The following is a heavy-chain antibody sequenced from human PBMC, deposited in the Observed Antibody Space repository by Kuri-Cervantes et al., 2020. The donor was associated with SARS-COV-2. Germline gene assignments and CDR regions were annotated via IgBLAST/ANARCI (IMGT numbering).Heavy chain of an antibody. CDR3: ARVGYSSGRHDY. CDR1: GASINRYS. Sequence: SETLSLTCTVSGASINRYSWSWLRQPPGKPLEWIGYLYNSGNTNYNPSFKSRVTISKDASNNQFSLKLSSVTAADTAVYYCARVGYSSGRHDYWGQGTLVTVSS. CDR2: LYNSGNT. J-gene: IGHJ4*02. D-gene: IGHD5-18*01. V-gene: IGHV4-59*12.